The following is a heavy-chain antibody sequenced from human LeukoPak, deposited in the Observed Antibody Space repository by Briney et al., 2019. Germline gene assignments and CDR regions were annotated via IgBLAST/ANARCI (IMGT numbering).Heavy chain of an antibody. CDR3: ATTRRVSGSYAGTFDY. Sequence: GGSLRLSCAASGFTFSSYAMSWVRQAPGKGLEWVSAISGSGGSTYYADSVKGRFTISRDNSKNTLYLQMNSLRAEDTAVYYCATTRRVSGSYAGTFDYWGQGTLVTASS. CDR2: ISGSGGST. J-gene: IGHJ4*02. D-gene: IGHD1-26*01. V-gene: IGHV3-23*01. CDR1: GFTFSSYA.